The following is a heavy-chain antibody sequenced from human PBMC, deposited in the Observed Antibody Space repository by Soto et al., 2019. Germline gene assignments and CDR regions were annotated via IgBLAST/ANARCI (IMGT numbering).Heavy chain of an antibody. Sequence: PGGSLRLSCAAAGFTFSSYAMHWVRQAPGKGLEWVAIVSFDGRNAFYADSVRGRFTFSRDNSKNTLYLQMNSLRAEDTAVYYCARDGLDPQRYYFDYWGQGTLVTVSS. V-gene: IGHV3-30*04. J-gene: IGHJ4*02. CDR1: GFTFSSYA. CDR2: VSFDGRNA. CDR3: ARDGLDPQRYYFDY. D-gene: IGHD6-19*01.